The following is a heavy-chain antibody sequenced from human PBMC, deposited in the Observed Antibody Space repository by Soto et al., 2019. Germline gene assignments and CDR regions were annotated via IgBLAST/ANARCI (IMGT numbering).Heavy chain of an antibody. CDR3: AREVSGWFDP. J-gene: IGHJ5*02. CDR1: GYTFTRYD. CDR2: MNPNSANT. V-gene: IGHV1-8*01. D-gene: IGHD1-20*01. Sequence: ASVKVSCKASGYTFTRYDINWVRQATGQGLEWMGWMNPNSANTGYAQKFQGRVTMTRNTSISTAYMELSSLRSEDTAVYYCAREVSGWFDPWGQGTLVTVSS.